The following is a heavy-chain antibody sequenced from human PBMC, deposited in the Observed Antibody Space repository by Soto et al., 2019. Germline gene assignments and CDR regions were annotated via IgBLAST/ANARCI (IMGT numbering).Heavy chain of an antibody. CDR2: INQDGSEK. V-gene: IGHV3-7*05. D-gene: IGHD2-2*01. J-gene: IGHJ4*02. CDR1: GFRFSSLW. CDR3: ASRYLEHCCRSSCSAPYDY. Sequence: GGSLRLSCAASGFRFSSLWMSWVRQTPGKGLEWVANINQDGSEKNYVDSVKGRFTTSRDNAKNSLHLQMNSLRAEDTAVYYCASRYLEHCCRSSCSAPYDYWGQGALVTVSS.